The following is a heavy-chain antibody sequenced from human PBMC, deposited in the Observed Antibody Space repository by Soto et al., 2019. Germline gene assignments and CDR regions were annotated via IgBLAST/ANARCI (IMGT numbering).Heavy chain of an antibody. Sequence: EVQLVESGGGLVQPGRYLRLSCAASGFTFDDYAMHWVRQAPGQGLEWVSGSSWNSGSIGYAESVKGRFTISRDNAKNSLYLQMNSLRAEDTDLYYCAKEGGTGAWFDPWCQGTLVTVSS. CDR3: AKEGGTGAWFDP. J-gene: IGHJ5*02. V-gene: IGHV3-9*01. CDR1: GFTFDDYA. CDR2: SSWNSGSI. D-gene: IGHD2-15*01.